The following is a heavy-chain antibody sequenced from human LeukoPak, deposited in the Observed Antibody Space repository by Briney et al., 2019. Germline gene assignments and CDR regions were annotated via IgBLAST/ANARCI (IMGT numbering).Heavy chain of an antibody. V-gene: IGHV3-23*01. CDR1: GFTFSSYA. D-gene: IGHD2-15*01. CDR2: ISGSGGST. Sequence: GGSLRLSCAASGFTFSSYAMSWVRQAPGKGLEWVSAISGSGGSTYYADSVKGRFTISSDNSKNTLYLQMNSLRAEDTAVYYCAKALGSVRAATFDYWGQGTLVTVSS. CDR3: AKALGSVRAATFDY. J-gene: IGHJ4*02.